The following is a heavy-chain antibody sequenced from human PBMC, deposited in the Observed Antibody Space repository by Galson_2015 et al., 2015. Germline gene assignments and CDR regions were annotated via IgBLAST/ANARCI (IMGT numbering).Heavy chain of an antibody. D-gene: IGHD6-6*01. CDR1: GGTFSSYA. CDR3: ARVGQQLAIDY. J-gene: IGHJ4*02. CDR2: IIPIFGTA. V-gene: IGHV1-69*01. Sequence: CKASGGTFSSYAISWVRQAPGQGLEWKGGIIPIFGTANYAQKFQGRVTITADESTSTAYMELSSLRSEDTAVYYCARVGQQLAIDYWGQGTLVTVSS.